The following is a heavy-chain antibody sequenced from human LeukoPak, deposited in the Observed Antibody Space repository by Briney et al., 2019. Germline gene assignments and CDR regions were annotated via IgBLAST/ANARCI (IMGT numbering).Heavy chain of an antibody. CDR1: GFTFSSYS. D-gene: IGHD6-13*01. CDR3: ARPSSSWYYFDY. J-gene: IGHJ4*02. V-gene: IGHV3-21*01. Sequence: PGGSLRLSCAASGFTFSSYSMNWVRQAPGKGLEWVSSISSSSSYIYYADSAKGRFTISRDNAKNSLYLQMNSLRAEDTAVYYCARPSSSWYYFDYWGQGTLVTVSS. CDR2: ISSSSSYI.